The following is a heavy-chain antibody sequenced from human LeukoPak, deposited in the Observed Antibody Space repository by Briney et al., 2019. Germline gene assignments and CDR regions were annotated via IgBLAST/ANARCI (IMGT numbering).Heavy chain of an antibody. CDR2: IYYSGST. D-gene: IGHD3-10*01. J-gene: IGHJ5*02. CDR3: ARVMGGFGELSAWFDP. V-gene: IGHV4-59*08. CDR1: GGSISRYY. Sequence: SEPLSLTCTVSGGSISRYYWSWLRQPPGKGLEWIGYIYYSGSTNYNPSLKSRVTISVDTSKNQFSLKLSSVTAADTAVYYCARVMGGFGELSAWFDPWGQGTLVTVSS.